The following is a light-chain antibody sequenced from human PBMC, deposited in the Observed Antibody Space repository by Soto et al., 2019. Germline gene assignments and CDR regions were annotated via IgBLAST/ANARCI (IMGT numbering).Light chain of an antibody. V-gene: IGKV3-20*01. CDR3: QQYGSSPYT. CDR2: GAS. J-gene: IGKJ2*01. Sequence: EIVLTQSPDTLSLSPGERATLSCRASQSVSTSLVWYQQKPGQVPRLLIYGASSRGTGVPDRFSGSGSGADFTLTVSRLEPDDSAVYYCQQYGSSPYTVGQGTRLEIK. CDR1: QSVSTS.